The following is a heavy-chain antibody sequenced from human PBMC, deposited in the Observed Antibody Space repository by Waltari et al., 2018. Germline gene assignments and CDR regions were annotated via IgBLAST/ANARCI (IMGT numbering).Heavy chain of an antibody. D-gene: IGHD3-3*01. J-gene: IGHJ4*02. CDR1: GSIFTDED. V-gene: IGHV1-8*01. CDR2: MNPKSGNT. CDR3: TRRREFFGPDY. Sequence: QVQLVQSGPEVKQPGASVKVSCEASGSIFTDEDINWVRQAPGQGCEWMEWMNPKSGNTGYAQKFQGRVTMTMNTPTSRAYIELRDLRSDDTAVYYCTRRREFFGPDYWGQGSLVTVSA.